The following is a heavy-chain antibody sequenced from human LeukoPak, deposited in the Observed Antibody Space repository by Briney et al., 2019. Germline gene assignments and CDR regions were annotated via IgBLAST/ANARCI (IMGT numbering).Heavy chain of an antibody. J-gene: IGHJ4*02. Sequence: ASVNVSLKASVYTFTDYYMHWVRQAPGKELEWMGWIHPNSGGTNYSQKFEDRVTMTRNTSISTAYMELSRLRSDDTAVYYCARGPLGNGGSRRLDYWGQGTLVTVSS. CDR3: ARGPLGNGGSRRLDY. CDR1: VYTFTDYY. V-gene: IGHV1-2*02. CDR2: IHPNSGGT. D-gene: IGHD2-15*01.